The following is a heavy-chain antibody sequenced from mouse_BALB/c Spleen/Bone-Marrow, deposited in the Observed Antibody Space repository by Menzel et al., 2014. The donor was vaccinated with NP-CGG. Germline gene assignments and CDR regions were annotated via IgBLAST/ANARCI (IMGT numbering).Heavy chain of an antibody. V-gene: IGHV1-80*01. J-gene: IGHJ3*01. CDR1: GYAFSSYW. Sequence: VKLMESGAELVRPGSSVKISCKASGYAFSSYWVTWVKQRPGQGLEWIGQIYPGDGDTNYNGKFKDKVTLTADKSSSAAYMQLRSLTSEDSAVYFCAKVTTGFAYWGQGTLVTVSA. CDR3: AKVTTGFAY. D-gene: IGHD2-2*01. CDR2: IYPGDGDT.